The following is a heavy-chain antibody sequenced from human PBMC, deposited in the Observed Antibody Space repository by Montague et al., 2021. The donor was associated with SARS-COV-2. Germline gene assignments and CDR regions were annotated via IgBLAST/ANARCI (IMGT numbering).Heavy chain of an antibody. Sequence: TLSLTCTVYGGSIRIGSYYWICNPQPAGKGLESNMRKYSSGSTNYNPSLKSRVTMSVDTSKNQFSLTVSSVTAADTAVYYCARDYGSYSYYDGLDVWGQGTTVTVSS. CDR3: ARDYGSYSYYDGLDV. V-gene: IGHV4-61*02. CDR1: GGSIRIGSYY. J-gene: IGHJ6*02. D-gene: IGHD2-15*01. CDR2: KYSSGST.